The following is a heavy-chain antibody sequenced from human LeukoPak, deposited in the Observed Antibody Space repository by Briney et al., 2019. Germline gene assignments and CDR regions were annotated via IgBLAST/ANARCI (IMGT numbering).Heavy chain of an antibody. CDR1: GFTFHNYA. D-gene: IGHD6-13*01. Sequence: QTGGSLRLSCAASGFTFHNYAMSWVRQAPGKGLEWVSAISGSSGPTHYADSVKGRFTISRDNSKNTLYLQMNSLRAEDTAVYYCAREQIAAAGTSGAFDIWGQGTMVTVSS. J-gene: IGHJ3*02. V-gene: IGHV3-23*01. CDR2: ISGSSGPT. CDR3: AREQIAAAGTSGAFDI.